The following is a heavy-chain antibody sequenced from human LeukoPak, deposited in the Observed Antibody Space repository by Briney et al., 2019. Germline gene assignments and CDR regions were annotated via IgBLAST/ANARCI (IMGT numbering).Heavy chain of an antibody. D-gene: IGHD6-19*01. V-gene: IGHV1-2*02. Sequence: ASVKVSCKASGYTFTGYYMHWVRQAPGQGLEWMGWINPNSGGTNYAQKFQGRVTMTRDTSISTAYMELSRLRSDDTAVYYCARAEGCSSGWYYEGFDYWGQGTLVTVSS. CDR3: ARAEGCSSGWYYEGFDY. J-gene: IGHJ4*02. CDR1: GYTFTGYY. CDR2: INPNSGGT.